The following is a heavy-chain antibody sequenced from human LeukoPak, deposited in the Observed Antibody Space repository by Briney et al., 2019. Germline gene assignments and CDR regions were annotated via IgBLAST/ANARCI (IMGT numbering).Heavy chain of an antibody. Sequence: SQTLSLTCAVSGGSISSGGYSWSWIRQPPGKGLEWIGYIYHSGSTYYNPSLKSRVTISVDRSKNQCSLNLSSVTAADTAVYYCVSLAVVVPAAMIWGQGTLVAVSS. V-gene: IGHV4-30-2*01. CDR2: IYHSGST. J-gene: IGHJ4*02. CDR3: VSLAVVVPAAMI. D-gene: IGHD2-2*01. CDR1: GGSISSGGYS.